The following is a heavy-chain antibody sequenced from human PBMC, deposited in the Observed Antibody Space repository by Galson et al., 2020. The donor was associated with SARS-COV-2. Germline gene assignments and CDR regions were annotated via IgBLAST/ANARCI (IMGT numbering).Heavy chain of an antibody. J-gene: IGHJ4*02. CDR3: ARDQGSDCKHYVDY. CDR1: GLTFTGA. Sequence: SCTASGLTFTGAMRWVRQTPTKAPEWVSTIAAHSDIIFYADSVKGRFTISRDNSSSTLFLQMNNRRPEDTAVYFCARDQGSDCKHYVDYWGQGALVTVSS. V-gene: IGHV3-23*01. D-gene: IGHD6-25*01. CDR2: IAAHSDII.